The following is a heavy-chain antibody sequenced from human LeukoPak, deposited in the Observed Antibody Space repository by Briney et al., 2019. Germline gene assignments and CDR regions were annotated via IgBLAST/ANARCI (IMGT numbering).Heavy chain of an antibody. D-gene: IGHD1-14*01. Sequence: NPSETLSLTCAVYGGSFSGYYWSWIRQPPGKGLEWIGEINHSGSTNYNPSLKSRVTISVDTSKNQFSLKLSSVTAADTAVYYCARARNTPKSRHYMDVWGKGTTVTVSS. J-gene: IGHJ6*03. CDR2: INHSGST. CDR1: GGSFSGYY. CDR3: ARARNTPKSRHYMDV. V-gene: IGHV4-34*01.